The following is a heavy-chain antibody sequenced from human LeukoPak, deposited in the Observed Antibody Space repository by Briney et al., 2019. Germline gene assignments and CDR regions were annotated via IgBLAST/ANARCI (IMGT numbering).Heavy chain of an antibody. Sequence: PGGSLRLSCTASGFTFNNYVMSWVRQAPGKGLEWVSGIRGSGGDTYYADPVKGRFTVSRDNSKNMMYMQMNSLRAEDTAVYYCAKDFAGYSSDWYGKFGYWGQGTLVTVSS. CDR1: GFTFNNYV. J-gene: IGHJ4*02. D-gene: IGHD6-19*01. CDR3: AKDFAGYSSDWYGKFGY. CDR2: IRGSGGDT. V-gene: IGHV3-23*01.